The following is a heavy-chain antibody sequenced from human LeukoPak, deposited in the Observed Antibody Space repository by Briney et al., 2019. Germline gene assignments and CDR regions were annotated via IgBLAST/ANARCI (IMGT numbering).Heavy chain of an antibody. CDR1: GFTFNDYY. J-gene: IGHJ4*02. CDR3: ARGSGHFTGSLDY. D-gene: IGHD2-15*01. V-gene: IGHV3-11*04. CDR2: ISSSGDTI. Sequence: GGSLRLSCAASGFTFNDYYMSWIRQAPGKGLEWVSYISSSGDTIYYGDSVKGRFTISRDNAKNSLYLQMNSLRAEDTAVYYCARGSGHFTGSLDYWGQGTLVTVSS.